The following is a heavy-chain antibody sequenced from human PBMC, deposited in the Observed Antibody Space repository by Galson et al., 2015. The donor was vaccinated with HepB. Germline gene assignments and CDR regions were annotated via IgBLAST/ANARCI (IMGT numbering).Heavy chain of an antibody. CDR3: TRDPSSTLGYGMDV. D-gene: IGHD6-13*01. V-gene: IGHV3-53*01. CDR2: IYTGGTT. CDR1: GFTFSSYG. Sequence: SLRLSCAASGFTFSSYGMHWVRQAPGKGLEWVSVIYTGGTTYYADSVKGRFSISRDDSKNTVYLQLNSLRAEDTAVYYCTRDPSSTLGYGMDVWGQGTTVTVSS. J-gene: IGHJ6*02.